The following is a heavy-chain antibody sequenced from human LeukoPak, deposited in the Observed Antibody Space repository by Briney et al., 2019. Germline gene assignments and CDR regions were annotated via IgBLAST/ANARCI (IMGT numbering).Heavy chain of an antibody. CDR2: ISYDGSNK. CDR3: ARTGGEPPLYYYFYAMDV. J-gene: IGHJ6*02. D-gene: IGHD3-10*01. CDR1: GFTFSNYG. Sequence: KPGRSLRLSCAASGFTFSNYGMHWVRQAPGKGLEWVAVISYDGSNKYHADSVKGRFTISRDNSKNTLYLQMNSLRAEDTAVYYCARTGGEPPLYYYFYAMDVWGQGTTVTVSS. V-gene: IGHV3-30*03.